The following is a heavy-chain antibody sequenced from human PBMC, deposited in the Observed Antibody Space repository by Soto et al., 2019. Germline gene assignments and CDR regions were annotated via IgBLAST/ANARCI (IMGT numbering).Heavy chain of an antibody. D-gene: IGHD2-15*01. CDR1: GYTFTSYY. CDR2: INPSGGST. V-gene: IGHV1-46*01. Sequence: GASVKVSCKASGYTFTSYYMHWVRQAPGQGLEWMGIINPSGGSTSYAQKFQGRVTMTRDTSTSTVYMELSSLRSEDTAVDYCARGGVVVAATSAAGFDPWGQGTLVTVSS. J-gene: IGHJ5*02. CDR3: ARGGVVVAATSAAGFDP.